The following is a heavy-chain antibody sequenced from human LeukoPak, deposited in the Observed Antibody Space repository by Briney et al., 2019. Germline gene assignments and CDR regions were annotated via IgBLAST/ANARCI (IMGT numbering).Heavy chain of an antibody. CDR3: AKDSTTTTVRGVLDY. Sequence: GVSLRLSCAASGFTFRSYGMHWVRQAPGKGLEWVAFIRYDESNKYYVDSVKSRFTVYRDNSNNTMYLQMSSLRIEDSAVYYCAKDSTTTTVRGVLDYWGQGTLVTVSS. CDR1: GFTFRSYG. D-gene: IGHD3-10*01. CDR2: IRYDESNK. J-gene: IGHJ4*02. V-gene: IGHV3-30*02.